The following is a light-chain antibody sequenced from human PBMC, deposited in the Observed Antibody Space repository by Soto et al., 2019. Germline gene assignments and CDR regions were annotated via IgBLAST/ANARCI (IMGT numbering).Light chain of an antibody. CDR3: QSYDSTVV. CDR2: EDN. J-gene: IGLJ2*01. Sequence: NFMLTQPHSVSESPGKTVTISCTRSSGSIASNYVQWYQQRPGSAPTTVIYEDNHRPSGVPDRFSGSIDSSSNSASLTISGLKTEDEADYYCQSYDSTVVFGGGTKLTVL. CDR1: SGSIASNY. V-gene: IGLV6-57*04.